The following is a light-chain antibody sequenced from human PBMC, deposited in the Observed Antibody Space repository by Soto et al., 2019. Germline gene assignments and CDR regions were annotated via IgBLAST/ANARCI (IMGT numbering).Light chain of an antibody. Sequence: EIVITQSPATLSVSPGGRATLTCRASQSVGTDLAWYQQKPGQAPRLLIYRASTRATGFPDRFSGSGSGTEFTLTITSLQSEDFAVYYCQQYKSWPPQTYTFGQGTKLEI. CDR3: QQYKSWPPQTYT. CDR1: QSVGTD. J-gene: IGKJ2*01. CDR2: RAS. V-gene: IGKV3-15*01.